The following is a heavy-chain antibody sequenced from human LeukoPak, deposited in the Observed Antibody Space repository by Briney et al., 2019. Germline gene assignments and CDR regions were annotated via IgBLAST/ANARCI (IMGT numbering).Heavy chain of an antibody. CDR1: GGSISSGSYY. D-gene: IGHD3-22*01. CDR2: IYTSGST. CDR3: ARDSLNYYDSSGYSLDAFDI. V-gene: IGHV4-61*02. J-gene: IGHJ3*02. Sequence: PSETLSLTCTVSGGSISSGSYYWSWIRQPAGKGLEWIGRIYTSGSTNYNPSLKSRVTISVDTSKNQFPLKLSSVTAADTAVYYCARDSLNYYDSSGYSLDAFDIWGQGTMVTVSS.